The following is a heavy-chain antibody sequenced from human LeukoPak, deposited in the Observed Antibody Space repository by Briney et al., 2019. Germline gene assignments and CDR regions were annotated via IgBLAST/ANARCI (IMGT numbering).Heavy chain of an antibody. CDR2: IRSKAYGGTT. V-gene: IGHV3-49*03. J-gene: IGHJ6*02. Sequence: GGSLRLSCTASGFTFGDYAMSWFRQAPGKGLEWVGFIRSKAYGGTTEYAASVKGRFTISRDDSKSIAHLQMNSLKTEDTAVYYCTRDHIVVVVAANERYGMDVWGQGTTVTVPS. D-gene: IGHD2-15*01. CDR1: GFTFGDYA. CDR3: TRDHIVVVVAANERYGMDV.